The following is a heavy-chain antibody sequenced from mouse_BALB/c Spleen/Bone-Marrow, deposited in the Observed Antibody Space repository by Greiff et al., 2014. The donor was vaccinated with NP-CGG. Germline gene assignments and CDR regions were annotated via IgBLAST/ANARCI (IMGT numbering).Heavy chain of an antibody. CDR3: ARDGNWYFDV. V-gene: IGHV5-9-4*01. CDR1: GFTFSSYA. J-gene: IGHJ1*01. Sequence: VQLKESGGGLVKPGGSLKLSCAASGFTFSSYAMSWVRQSPEKRLEWVAEISSGGSYTYYPDTVTGRFTISRDNAKNTLYLEMSSLRSEDTAMYYCARDGNWYFDVWGAGTTVTVSS. D-gene: IGHD1-1*02. CDR2: ISSGGSYT.